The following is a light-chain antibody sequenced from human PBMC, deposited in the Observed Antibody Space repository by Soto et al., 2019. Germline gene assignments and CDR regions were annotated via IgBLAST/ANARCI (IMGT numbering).Light chain of an antibody. CDR1: QSVSTF. J-gene: IGKJ5*01. CDR3: QQRGDWPPIT. Sequence: EIVLTQSPATLSLSPGERAVLSASASQSVSTFLAWFQQKPGQPPRLLIYNASNRTTGIPARFSGSGSGTDFTLTISSLEPEDFAVYYCQQRGDWPPITFGQGTRLEI. CDR2: NAS. V-gene: IGKV3-11*01.